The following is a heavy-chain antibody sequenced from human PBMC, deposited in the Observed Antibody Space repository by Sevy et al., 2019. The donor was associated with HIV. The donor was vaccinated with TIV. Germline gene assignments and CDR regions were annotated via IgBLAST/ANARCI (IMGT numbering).Heavy chain of an antibody. J-gene: IGHJ3*02. D-gene: IGHD3-22*01. V-gene: IGHV3-33*01. CDR3: ARVLREYYYDSSGYSFDAFDI. Sequence: GGSLRLSCAASGFTFSSYGMHWVRQAPGKGLEWVAVIWYDGSNKYYADSVKGRFTISRDNSKNTLYLQMNSLRAEDTAVYYCARVLREYYYDSSGYSFDAFDIWGQGTMVTVSS. CDR2: IWYDGSNK. CDR1: GFTFSSYG.